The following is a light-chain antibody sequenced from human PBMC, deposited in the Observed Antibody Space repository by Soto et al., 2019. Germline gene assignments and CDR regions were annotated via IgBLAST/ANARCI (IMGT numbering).Light chain of an antibody. V-gene: IGKV3-20*01. Sequence: EIVLTQSPGTLSLSPGERATLSCRASQSVSNNYLAWYQQKPGQAPRLLIYGASKGATGIPDRFSGSGSGTDFTLTISRLEPEDFAVYYCQQYGSSGTFGQGTKVDIK. CDR3: QQYGSSGT. J-gene: IGKJ1*01. CDR2: GAS. CDR1: QSVSNNY.